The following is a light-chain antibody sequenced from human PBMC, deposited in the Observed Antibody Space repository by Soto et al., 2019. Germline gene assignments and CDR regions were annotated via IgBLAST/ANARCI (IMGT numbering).Light chain of an antibody. CDR1: SSDVGDYTY. CDR3: RSYAGSHNLGFV. V-gene: IGLV2-8*01. CDR2: EVS. Sequence: QSVLTQPPSASGSPGQSVTISCTGTSSDVGDYTYVSWYQQHPGKAPKLMISEVSKRPSGVPDRFSGSKSGNTASLTVSGLQDEDEAEYYCRSYAGSHNLGFVLGTVTKVTVL. J-gene: IGLJ1*01.